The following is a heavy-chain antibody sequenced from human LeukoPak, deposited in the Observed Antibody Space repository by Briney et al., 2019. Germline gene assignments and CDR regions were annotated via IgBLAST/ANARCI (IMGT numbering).Heavy chain of an antibody. CDR1: GFTFSTYA. J-gene: IGHJ4*02. Sequence: GGSLRLSCAASGFTFSTYAMSWVRQAPGKGLEWVSAISGSGDKKYCADPVKGRFIISRDNSKNTLYLEMNSLKAEDTAVYYCAKSKGSSSWNEDDYWGQGTLVTLSS. CDR3: AKSKGSSSWNEDDY. V-gene: IGHV3-23*01. D-gene: IGHD6-13*01. CDR2: ISGSGDKK.